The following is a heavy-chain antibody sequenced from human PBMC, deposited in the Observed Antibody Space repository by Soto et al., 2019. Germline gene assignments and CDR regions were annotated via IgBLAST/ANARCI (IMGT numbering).Heavy chain of an antibody. CDR3: ARETVVAATDYYYYGMDV. V-gene: IGHV3-7*01. J-gene: IGHJ6*02. D-gene: IGHD2-15*01. CDR1: GFTFSSYW. Sequence: LSLTCAASGFTFSSYWMSWVRQAPGKGLEWVANIKQDGSEKYYVDSVKGRFTISRDNAKNSLYLQMNSLKAEDTAVYYCARETVVAATDYYYYGMDVWGQGTTVTVSS. CDR2: IKQDGSEK.